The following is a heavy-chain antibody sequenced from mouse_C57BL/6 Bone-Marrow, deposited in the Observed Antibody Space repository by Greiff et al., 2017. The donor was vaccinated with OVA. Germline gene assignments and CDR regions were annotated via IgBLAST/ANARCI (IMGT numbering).Heavy chain of an antibody. V-gene: IGHV5-9-1*02. Sequence: EVKLQESGEGLVKPGGSLKLSCAASGFTFSSYAMSWVRQTPEKRLEWVAYISSGGDYIYYADTVNGRFTISRDNARNTLYLQMSSLKSEDTAMYYCTRVYDGYTAYWGQGTLVTVSA. CDR2: ISSGGDYI. CDR1: GFTFSSYA. CDR3: TRVYDGYTAY. D-gene: IGHD2-3*01. J-gene: IGHJ3*01.